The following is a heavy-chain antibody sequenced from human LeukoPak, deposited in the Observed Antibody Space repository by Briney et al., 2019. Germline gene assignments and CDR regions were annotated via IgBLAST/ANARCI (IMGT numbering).Heavy chain of an antibody. D-gene: IGHD3-10*01. Sequence: GSLRLSCAASGFTFTSYTMNWVRQAPGKGLEWVSSISSSSTYIYYADSVKGRFTISRDNAKNSLYLQMNSLRAEDTAVYYCASFPPYMVRTDAFDIWGQGTMVTVSS. CDR3: ASFPPYMVRTDAFDI. CDR2: ISSSSTYI. J-gene: IGHJ3*02. CDR1: GFTFTSYT. V-gene: IGHV3-21*01.